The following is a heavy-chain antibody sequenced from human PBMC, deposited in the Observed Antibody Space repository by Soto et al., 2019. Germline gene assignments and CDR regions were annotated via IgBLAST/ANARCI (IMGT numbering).Heavy chain of an antibody. CDR3: ARAPYDSSSY. V-gene: IGHV4-34*01. D-gene: IGHD3-22*01. Sequence: TXTLSLTCAVYGGTFIGYYWIWIRQPPGKGLEWIGEINHSGSTNYNPSLKSRVTISVDTSKNQFSLKLSSVTAADTAVYYCARAPYDSSSYWGQGTPVTVSS. J-gene: IGHJ4*02. CDR2: INHSGST. CDR1: GGTFIGYY.